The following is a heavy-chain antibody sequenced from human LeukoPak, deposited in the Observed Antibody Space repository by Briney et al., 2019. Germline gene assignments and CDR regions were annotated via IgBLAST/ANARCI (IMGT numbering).Heavy chain of an antibody. D-gene: IGHD4-17*01. Sequence: QPGGSLRLSCAASGFSFRTYWMNWVRQAPGKGLEWVSYISRSSSTIYYADSVKGRFTISRDDAKNSLYLQMNSLRAEDTAMYYCASLHWARNTVSFDYWGQGALVTVSS. J-gene: IGHJ4*02. V-gene: IGHV3-48*04. CDR2: ISRSSSTI. CDR3: ASLHWARNTVSFDY. CDR1: GFSFRTYW.